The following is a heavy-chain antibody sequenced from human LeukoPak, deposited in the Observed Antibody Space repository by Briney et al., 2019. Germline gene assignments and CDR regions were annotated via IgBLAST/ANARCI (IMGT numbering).Heavy chain of an antibody. CDR2: IYSDDST. Sequence: GALRLSCVASGFTVSGVYMSWVRQATGQGLDWVSVIYSDDSTYYADSVKGRFTISRDNSKDTLNLQMNSLRAEDTAVYYCASRPRDAAALDYWGQGTLVTVSS. CDR1: GFTVSGVY. D-gene: IGHD6-13*01. CDR3: ASRPRDAAALDY. J-gene: IGHJ4*02. V-gene: IGHV3-53*01.